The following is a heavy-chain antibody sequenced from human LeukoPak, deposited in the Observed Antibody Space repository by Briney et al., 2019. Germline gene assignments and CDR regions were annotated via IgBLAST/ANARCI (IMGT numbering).Heavy chain of an antibody. Sequence: ASVKVSCKASGYTFTGYYMHWVRQAPGQGLEWMGWINPNSGGTNYAQKFQGRVTMTRDTSISTAYMELSRLRSDDTAVYYCARTRTRGYYYDSSGHNWFDPWGQGTLVTVSS. V-gene: IGHV1-2*02. D-gene: IGHD3-22*01. J-gene: IGHJ5*02. CDR1: GYTFTGYY. CDR3: ARTRTRGYYYDSSGHNWFDP. CDR2: INPNSGGT.